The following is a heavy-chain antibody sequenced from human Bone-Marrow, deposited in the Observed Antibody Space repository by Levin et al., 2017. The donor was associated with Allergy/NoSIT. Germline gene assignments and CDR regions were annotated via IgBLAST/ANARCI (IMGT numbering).Heavy chain of an antibody. CDR1: QFIFDDHG. CDR3: ARVGNYAVVADAFDL. V-gene: IGHV3-20*04. CDR2: ITWNSGTT. J-gene: IGHJ3*01. D-gene: IGHD1-7*01. Sequence: GGSLRLSCAASQFIFDDHGMSWVRQAPGKGLEWVSGITWNSGTTGYADSVKGRFTISRDNAKNTLYLQMNSLRVEDTALYYCARVGNYAVVADAFDLWGQGTMVTVSS.